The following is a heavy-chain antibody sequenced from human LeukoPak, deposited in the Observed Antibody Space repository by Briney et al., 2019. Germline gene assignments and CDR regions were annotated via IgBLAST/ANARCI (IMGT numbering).Heavy chain of an antibody. CDR1: GFTFSSYA. CDR3: ARDERRYCTNGVCLGAFDI. Sequence: GGSLRLSCAAPGFTFSSYAMHWVRQAPGKGLEWVAVISYDGSNKYYADSVKGRFTISRDNSKNTLYLQMNSLRAEDTAVYYCARDERRYCTNGVCLGAFDIWGQGTMVTVSS. CDR2: ISYDGSNK. J-gene: IGHJ3*02. V-gene: IGHV3-30*04. D-gene: IGHD2-8*01.